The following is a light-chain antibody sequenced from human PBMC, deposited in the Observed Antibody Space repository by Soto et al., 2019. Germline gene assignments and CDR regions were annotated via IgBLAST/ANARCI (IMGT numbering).Light chain of an antibody. CDR1: QILLHITGETF. CDR2: EVS. J-gene: IGKJ5*01. Sequence: DVVMTQTPRSLSVAPVQPASISCKSSQILLHITGETFLFWYLQKPGQSPQLLIYEVSTRVSGVPDRFSGSGSGTDFTLEISRVETDDVGIYYCMQSTQLPPTCGQGTRLEI. V-gene: IGKV2D-29*02. CDR3: MQSTQLPPT.